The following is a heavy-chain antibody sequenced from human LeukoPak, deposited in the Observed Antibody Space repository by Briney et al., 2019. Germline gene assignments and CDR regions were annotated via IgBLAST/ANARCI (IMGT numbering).Heavy chain of an antibody. Sequence: SETLSLTCTVSGGSISSSSYYWGWIRHPPGEGLEWIGSIYYSGSTYYNPSLKSRVTISVDASKNQFSLKLSSVTAADTAVYYCARKFSYYDSSGYPAYYYYYGMDVWGQGTTVTVSS. V-gene: IGHV4-39*01. CDR2: IYYSGST. J-gene: IGHJ6*02. D-gene: IGHD3-22*01. CDR1: GGSISSSSYY. CDR3: ARKFSYYDSSGYPAYYYYYGMDV.